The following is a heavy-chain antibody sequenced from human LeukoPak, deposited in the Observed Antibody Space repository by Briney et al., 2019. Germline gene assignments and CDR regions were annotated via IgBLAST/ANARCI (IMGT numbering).Heavy chain of an antibody. Sequence: GGSLRLSCAASGFTFSTYSMAWVRQAPGKGLEWVAFIRYDGSNKYYADSVKGRFTISRDNSKNTLYLQMNSLRAEDTAVYYCANGYSSGWPSGAFDIWGQGTMVTVSS. V-gene: IGHV3-30*02. CDR2: IRYDGSNK. CDR1: GFTFSTYS. CDR3: ANGYSSGWPSGAFDI. J-gene: IGHJ3*02. D-gene: IGHD6-19*01.